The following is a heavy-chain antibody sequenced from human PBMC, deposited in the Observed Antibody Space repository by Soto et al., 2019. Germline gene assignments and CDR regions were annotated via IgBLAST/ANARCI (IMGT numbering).Heavy chain of an antibody. J-gene: IGHJ4*02. Sequence: QVQLVESGGGVVQPGRSLRLSCATSGFTFSTYDMHWVRQAPGKGLEWVAIMSYVGNYESYAESVKGRFTISRDHSKNTLYLQVNSLRLEDTAIYYCAKDYSAFPGIWGQGTLVTVSS. D-gene: IGHD1-26*01. CDR3: AKDYSAFPGI. V-gene: IGHV3-30*04. CDR1: GFTFSTYD. CDR2: MSYVGNYE.